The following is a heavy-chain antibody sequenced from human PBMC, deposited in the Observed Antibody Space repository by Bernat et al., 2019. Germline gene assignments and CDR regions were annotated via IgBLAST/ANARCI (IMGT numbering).Heavy chain of an antibody. V-gene: IGHV3-21*01. J-gene: IGHJ3*02. CDR1: GFTFSSYS. CDR2: ISSSSTYI. CDR3: ARNYDVLSGYYNAFDI. Sequence: EVQLVESGGGLVRPGGSLRLSCAASGFTFSSYSMNWVRQAPGEGLEWVSSISSSSTYIYYADSVMGRFTISRDNAKNSLYLPMSSLRAEDTAVYYCARNYDVLSGYYNAFDIWGQGTMVTVSS. D-gene: IGHD3-9*01.